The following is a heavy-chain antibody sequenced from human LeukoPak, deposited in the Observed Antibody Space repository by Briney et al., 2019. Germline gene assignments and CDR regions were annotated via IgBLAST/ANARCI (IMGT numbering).Heavy chain of an antibody. Sequence: PSETLSLTCTVPGYSISSGYYWDWIRQPPGKGLEWIGTLSHSGSSYYNPSLKSRVTISVDTSKNQFSLKLTSVTAAETAVYYCARVGETGYGRYWGQGTLVTVSS. CDR2: LSHSGSS. CDR3: ARVGETGYGRY. CDR1: GYSISSGYY. V-gene: IGHV4-38-2*02. J-gene: IGHJ4*02. D-gene: IGHD3-9*01.